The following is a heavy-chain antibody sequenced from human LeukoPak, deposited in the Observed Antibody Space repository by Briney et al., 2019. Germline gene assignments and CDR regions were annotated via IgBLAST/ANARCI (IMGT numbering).Heavy chain of an antibody. Sequence: GASVKVSCKTSGYTFTDYYMHWVRQAPGQGLEWMGWINPNSGGTNYPQKFQGRVTMTRDTSISTAYMELSRLRSDNTAVYYCARPAQADSGSYYFDYWGQGTLVTVSS. CDR2: INPNSGGT. CDR1: GYTFTDYY. V-gene: IGHV1-2*02. J-gene: IGHJ4*02. CDR3: ARPAQADSGSYYFDY. D-gene: IGHD1-26*01.